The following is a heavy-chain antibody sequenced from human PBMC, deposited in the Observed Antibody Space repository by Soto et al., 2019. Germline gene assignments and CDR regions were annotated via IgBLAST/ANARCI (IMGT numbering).Heavy chain of an antibody. CDR2: INPNGGST. V-gene: IGHV1-46*01. CDR1: GYTFINYY. CDR3: AREKWLVRRNDPFDI. D-gene: IGHD6-19*01. J-gene: IGHJ3*02. Sequence: QVQLVQSGAEVKKPGASVKVSCKASGYTFINYYMHWVRQAPGQGLEWMGIINPNGGSTTYAQKFQGRVTLTRDTSTNTANMELSSLRSEDTAVYYCAREKWLVRRNDPFDIWGQGTKVTVSS.